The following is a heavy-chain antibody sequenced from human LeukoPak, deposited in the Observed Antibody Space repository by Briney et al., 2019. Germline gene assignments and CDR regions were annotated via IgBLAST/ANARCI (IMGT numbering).Heavy chain of an antibody. CDR3: ARPYSSGWYGDFDY. D-gene: IGHD6-19*01. J-gene: IGHJ4*02. Sequence: GGSLRLSCAASGFIFRSYAMHWVRQAPGKGLEWVAVISYDGSDNYYADSVKGRFTISRDNSKNTLYLQMNSLRVEDAAVYYCARPYSSGWYGDFDYWGRGTLVTVSS. CDR2: ISYDGSDN. V-gene: IGHV3-30*04. CDR1: GFIFRSYA.